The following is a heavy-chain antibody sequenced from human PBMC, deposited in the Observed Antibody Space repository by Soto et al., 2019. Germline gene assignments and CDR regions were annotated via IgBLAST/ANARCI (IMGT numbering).Heavy chain of an antibody. CDR1: GGSISSGDYY. Sequence: QVQLQESGPGLVKPSQTLSLTCTVSGGSISSGDYYWSWIRQPPGKGLEWIGYIYYSGSTSYNPSLKSRVTISVDTSQNQFSLKLSSVTAADTAVYYCARRPQDCSGGRCYLYFHHWGQGTLVTVSS. V-gene: IGHV4-30-4*01. D-gene: IGHD2-15*01. CDR2: IYYSGST. J-gene: IGHJ1*01. CDR3: ARRPQDCSGGRCYLYFHH.